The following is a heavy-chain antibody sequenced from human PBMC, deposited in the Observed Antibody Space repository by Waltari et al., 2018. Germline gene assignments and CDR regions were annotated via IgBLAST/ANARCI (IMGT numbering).Heavy chain of an antibody. Sequence: QVQLVESGGGVVQPGRSLRLSCAASGFTFSSYGMHWVRQAPGKGLEWVAVRWYDGSNKYYAESVKGRFTISRDNSKNTLYLQMNSLRAEDTAVYYCAKDWYDSSGYIDYWGQGTLVTVSS. D-gene: IGHD3-22*01. J-gene: IGHJ4*02. CDR3: AKDWYDSSGYIDY. CDR2: RWYDGSNK. CDR1: GFTFSSYG. V-gene: IGHV3-33*06.